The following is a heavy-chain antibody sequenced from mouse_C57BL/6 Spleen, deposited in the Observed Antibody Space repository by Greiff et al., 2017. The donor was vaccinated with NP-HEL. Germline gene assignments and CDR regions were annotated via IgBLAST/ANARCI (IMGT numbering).Heavy chain of an antibody. D-gene: IGHD1-1*01. CDR2: ISYSGST. J-gene: IGHJ3*01. CDR1: GYSITSGYD. V-gene: IGHV3-1*01. CDR3: ARDYYGSSPWFAY. Sequence: EVQVVESGPGMVKPSQSLSLTCTVTGYSITSGYDWHWIRHFPGNKLEWMGYISYSGSTNYNPSLKSRISITHDTSKNHFFLKLNSVTTEDTATYYCARDYYGSSPWFAYWGQGTLVTVSA.